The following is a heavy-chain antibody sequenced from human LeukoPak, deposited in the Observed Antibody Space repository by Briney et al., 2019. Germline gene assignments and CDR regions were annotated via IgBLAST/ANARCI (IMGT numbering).Heavy chain of an antibody. V-gene: IGHV1-3*01. J-gene: IGHJ6*01. D-gene: IGHD3-9*01. CDR2: TNAANGNT. Sequence: ASVTVTCTASGYTFTSYAMHWVRHAPGQRLERMGWTNAANGNTKYSQKFQGRVTITRDTSASTAYMELRSMRSEDTAVYYCARVFREYYDILNQWGDFDMGVRGQGATV. CDR1: GYTFTSYA. CDR3: ARVFREYYDILNQWGDFDMGV.